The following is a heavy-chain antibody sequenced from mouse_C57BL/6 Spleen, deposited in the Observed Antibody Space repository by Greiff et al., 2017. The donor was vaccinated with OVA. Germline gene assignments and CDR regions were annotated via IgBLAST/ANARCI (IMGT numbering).Heavy chain of an antibody. CDR3: TRSEDGYLDYYARDY. D-gene: IGHD2-3*01. J-gene: IGHJ4*01. V-gene: IGHV1-15*01. CDR1: GYTFTDYE. CDR2: IDPETGGT. Sequence: VKLMESGAELVRPGASVTLSCKASGYTFTDYEMHWVKQTPVHGLEWIGAIDPETGGTAYNQKFKGKAILTADKSSSTAYMELRSLTSEDSAVYYGTRSEDGYLDYYARDYWGQGTSVTVSS.